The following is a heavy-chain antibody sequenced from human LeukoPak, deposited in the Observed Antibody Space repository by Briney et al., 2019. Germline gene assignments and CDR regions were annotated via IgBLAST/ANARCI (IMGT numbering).Heavy chain of an antibody. CDR2: IIPIFGTA. CDR3: ASSRPTYDSSGYYVRAFDI. D-gene: IGHD3-22*01. Sequence: GSSVKVSCKASGGTFSSYAISWVRQAPGQGLEWMGGIIPIFGTANYAQKFQGRVTITTDESMSTAYMELSSLRSEDTAVYYCASSRPTYDSSGYYVRAFDIWGQGTMVTVSS. CDR1: GGTFSSYA. J-gene: IGHJ3*02. V-gene: IGHV1-69*05.